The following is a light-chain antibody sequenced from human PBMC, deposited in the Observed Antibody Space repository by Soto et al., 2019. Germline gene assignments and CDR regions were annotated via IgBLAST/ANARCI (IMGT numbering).Light chain of an antibody. Sequence: DIQLTQSPSTLSASVGDRVTITCRASESITNWLAWYQQKPGKAPKLLIYKTSSLESGVPSRLNGNGSGTEFTLTISSLQPDDFATYFCQQYSSYLFGQGTKMEIK. J-gene: IGKJ2*01. CDR3: QQYSSYL. CDR2: KTS. V-gene: IGKV1-5*03. CDR1: ESITNW.